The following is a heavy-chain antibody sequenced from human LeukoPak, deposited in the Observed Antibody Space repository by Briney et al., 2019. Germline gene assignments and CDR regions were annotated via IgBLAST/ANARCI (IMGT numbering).Heavy chain of an antibody. D-gene: IGHD3-16*01. J-gene: IGHJ4*02. CDR1: RFTFSSYG. Sequence: GGSLRLSCAASRFTFSSYGMTWVRKAPGKGLEWVSAIGVSGIHTYFADSVKGRFSISRDDSRNTVYLQMKSLRAGDTALYFCARDLSLLGLDDWGQGTLVTVSS. V-gene: IGHV3-23*01. CDR2: IGVSGIHT. CDR3: ARDLSLLGLDD.